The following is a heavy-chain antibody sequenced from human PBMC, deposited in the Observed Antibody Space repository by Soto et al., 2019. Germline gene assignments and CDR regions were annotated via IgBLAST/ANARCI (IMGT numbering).Heavy chain of an antibody. V-gene: IGHV4-61*08. CDR3: AMAGNYRYFDA. CDR1: GGTVSSGGYY. Sequence: SETLSLTCTVSGGTVSSGGYYWSWIRQPPGKGLEWIGYNSSRGSANYNPSLESRVTISVDTSKNQFSLKLTSVTAADTAVYYCAMAGNYRYFDAWGQGTLVTVSS. D-gene: IGHD1-7*01. CDR2: NSSRGSA. J-gene: IGHJ4*02.